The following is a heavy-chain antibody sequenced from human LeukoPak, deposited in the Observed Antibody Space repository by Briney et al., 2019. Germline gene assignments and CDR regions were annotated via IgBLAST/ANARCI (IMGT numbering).Heavy chain of an antibody. D-gene: IGHD3-22*01. CDR2: FDPEDGET. V-gene: IGHV1-24*01. Sequence: ASVKVSCKVSGYNFNELSMHWVRQAPGKGLEWMGGFDPEDGETIYAQKFQGRVTITADKSTSTAYMELSSLRSEDTAVYYCAREHYDSSGYYGDYWGQGTLVTVSS. J-gene: IGHJ4*02. CDR1: GYNFNELS. CDR3: AREHYDSSGYYGDY.